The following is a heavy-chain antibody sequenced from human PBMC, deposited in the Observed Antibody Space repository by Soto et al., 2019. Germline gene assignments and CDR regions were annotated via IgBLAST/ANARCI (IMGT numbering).Heavy chain of an antibody. V-gene: IGHV1-18*01. CDR1: GYRVTVYV. CDR2: ISAYNGNT. Sequence: ASVKVSCKGAGYRVTVYVSSWFRQATGQGLEWMGWISAYNGNTNYAQKLQGRVTMTTDTSTSTAYMELRSLRSDDTAVYYCARDNYYDRSVGAFDSWGQGTLVNVSS. D-gene: IGHD3-22*01. CDR3: ARDNYYDRSVGAFDS. J-gene: IGHJ4*02.